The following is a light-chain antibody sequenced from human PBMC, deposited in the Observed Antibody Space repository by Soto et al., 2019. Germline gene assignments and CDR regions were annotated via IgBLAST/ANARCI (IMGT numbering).Light chain of an antibody. V-gene: IGKV3-20*01. Sequence: EIVLTQSPGTLFLSPGERATLSCRASQSVSSSSLAWYQQKPGQAPRLLIYVASSRATGIPDRFSGSGSGTDFTLTISRLEPEDFEVYFCQHFGSSPGYTFGQGTKLQIK. CDR2: VAS. CDR3: QHFGSSPGYT. CDR1: QSVSSSS. J-gene: IGKJ2*01.